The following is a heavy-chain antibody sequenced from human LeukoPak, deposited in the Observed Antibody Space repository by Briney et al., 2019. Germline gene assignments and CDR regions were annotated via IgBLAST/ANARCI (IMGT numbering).Heavy chain of an antibody. CDR1: GYSFTSYW. J-gene: IGHJ4*02. Sequence: GESLKISCKGSGYSFTSYWIGWVRQMPGKGLGWMGIIYPGDSDTRYSPSFQGQATISAAKSISTAYLQWSSLKASDTAMYYCARRDYYYGSSGYGFARWGQGTLVTVSS. V-gene: IGHV5-51*01. D-gene: IGHD3-22*01. CDR2: IYPGDSDT. CDR3: ARRDYYYGSSGYGFAR.